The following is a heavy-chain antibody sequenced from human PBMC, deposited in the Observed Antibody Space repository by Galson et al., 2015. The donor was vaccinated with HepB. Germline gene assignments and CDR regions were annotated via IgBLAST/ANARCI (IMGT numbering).Heavy chain of an antibody. CDR3: ARVEAQYCSSTSCLLPYGMDV. V-gene: IGHV1-69*13. CDR1: GGTFSSYA. Sequence: SVKVSCKASGGTFSSYAISWVRQAPGQGLEWMGGIIPIFGTANYAQKFQGRVTITADESTSTAYMELSSLRSEDTAVYYCARVEAQYCSSTSCLLPYGMDVWGQGTTVTVSS. CDR2: IIPIFGTA. J-gene: IGHJ6*02. D-gene: IGHD2-2*01.